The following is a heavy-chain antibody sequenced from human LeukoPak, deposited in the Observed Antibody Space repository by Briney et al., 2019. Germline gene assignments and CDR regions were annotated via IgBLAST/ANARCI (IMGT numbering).Heavy chain of an antibody. CDR3: ARDSQWELLPDY. J-gene: IGHJ4*02. V-gene: IGHV1-18*01. Sequence: ASVKVSCKASGYTFTSNGISWVRQAPGQWLEWMGWISAYNGNTNYAQKLQGRVTMTTDTSTSTAYMELRSLRSDDTAVYYCARDSQWELLPDYWGQGTLVTVSS. CDR1: GYTFTSNG. D-gene: IGHD1-26*01. CDR2: ISAYNGNT.